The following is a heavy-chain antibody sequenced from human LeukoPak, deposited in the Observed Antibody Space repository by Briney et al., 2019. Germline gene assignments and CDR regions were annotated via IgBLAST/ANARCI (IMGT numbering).Heavy chain of an antibody. CDR2: IIPILAIT. D-gene: IGHD2-15*01. CDR1: GGTSSNYA. J-gene: IGHJ6*02. CDR3: AREGGTKYYGMDV. V-gene: IGHV1-69*04. Sequence: ASVKVSCKASGGTSSNYALSWVRQAPGQGLEWMGRIIPILAITTYAQKFQGRVTITADKSTRTAYMELSSLTSEDTAVYYCAREGGTKYYGMDVWGQGTTVTVSS.